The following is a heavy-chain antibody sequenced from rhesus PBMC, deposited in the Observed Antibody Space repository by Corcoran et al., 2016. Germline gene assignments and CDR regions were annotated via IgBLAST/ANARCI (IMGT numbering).Heavy chain of an antibody. CDR1: GASISGVFF. Sequence: QVQLQESGPGLVRPSETLSLACAVSGASISGVFFLDWIRNPPGGGLEWVSNISPNWSTVYSHPSLASRFTISRDASKHQFFLHLASVTAADTALYFCARAVYTNPYYYYDSWGQGVLVTVSS. J-gene: IGHJ4*01. D-gene: IGHD2-2*01. V-gene: IGHV4S9*01. CDR3: ARAVYTNPYYYYDS. CDR2: ISPNWSTV.